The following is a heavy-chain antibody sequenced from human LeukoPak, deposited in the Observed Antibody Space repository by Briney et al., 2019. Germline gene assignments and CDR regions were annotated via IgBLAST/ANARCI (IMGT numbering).Heavy chain of an antibody. CDR2: INHSGST. Sequence: SETLSLTCAVYGGSFSGYYWSWIRQPPGKGLEWIGEINHSGSTNYNPSLKCRVTISVDTSKNQFSLKLSSVTAADTAVYYCARGRVVTRFDYWGQGTLVTVSS. CDR3: ARGRVVTRFDY. V-gene: IGHV4-34*01. J-gene: IGHJ4*02. D-gene: IGHD3-3*01. CDR1: GGSFSGYY.